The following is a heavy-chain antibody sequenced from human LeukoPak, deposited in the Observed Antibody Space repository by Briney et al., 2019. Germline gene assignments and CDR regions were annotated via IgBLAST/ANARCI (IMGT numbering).Heavy chain of an antibody. CDR1: GFTFSTHS. V-gene: IGHV3-48*01. Sequence: LAGGSLRLSCAASGFTFSTHSMNWVRQAPGKGLEWVSYISSSSSTIYYADSVKGRFTISRDNAKNSLYLQMNSLRAEDTAVYYCARGSTYYDSSGQVPFDYWGQGTLVTVSS. J-gene: IGHJ4*02. CDR3: ARGSTYYDSSGQVPFDY. CDR2: ISSSSSTI. D-gene: IGHD3-22*01.